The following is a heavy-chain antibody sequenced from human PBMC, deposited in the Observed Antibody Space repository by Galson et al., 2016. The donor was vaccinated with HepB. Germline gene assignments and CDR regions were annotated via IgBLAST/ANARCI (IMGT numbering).Heavy chain of an antibody. J-gene: IGHJ4*02. CDR3: AKDRAGYDFRMDVFDS. CDR2: ITYDGSDQ. Sequence: SLRLSCAASGFTFSSYGMHWVRQAPGKGLEWVAVITYDGSDQYYADSVKGRFTLSRDDSKNMVYLQMDSLRADDTAVYYCAKDRAGYDFRMDVFDSWGQGTLVTVSS. D-gene: IGHD3-3*01. CDR1: GFTFSSYG. V-gene: IGHV3-30*18.